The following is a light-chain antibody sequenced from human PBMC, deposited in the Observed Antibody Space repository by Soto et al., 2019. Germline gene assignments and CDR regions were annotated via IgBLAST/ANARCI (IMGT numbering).Light chain of an antibody. CDR1: QSVKNNY. J-gene: IGKJ4*01. V-gene: IGKV3-20*01. CDR2: DAS. CDR3: QHYGTTPLT. Sequence: EIVLTQSPGTLSLSPGERATLSCRASQSVKNNYLAWYQHKPGQAPRFLMYDASSRATGIPDRFTGSGSGTDFTLTISRLEPEDFAVYYCQHYGTTPLTFGGGTKVEIK.